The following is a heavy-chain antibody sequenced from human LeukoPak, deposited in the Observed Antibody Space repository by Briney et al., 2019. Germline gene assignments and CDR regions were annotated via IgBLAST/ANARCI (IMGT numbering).Heavy chain of an antibody. V-gene: IGHV4-39*01. CDR2: IHYSGST. D-gene: IGHD6-19*01. Sequence: SETLSLTCTVSGGSISSSSYYWGWIRQPPGKGLEWIGSIHYSGSTYYNPSLKSRVTISVDTSKNQFSLKLSSVTAADTAVYYCARVLTPVDSSGFSNWFDPWGQGTLVTVSS. J-gene: IGHJ5*02. CDR1: GGSISSSSYY. CDR3: ARVLTPVDSSGFSNWFDP.